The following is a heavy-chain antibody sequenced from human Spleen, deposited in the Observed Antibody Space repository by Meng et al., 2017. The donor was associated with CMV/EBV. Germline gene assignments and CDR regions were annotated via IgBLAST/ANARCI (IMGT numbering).Heavy chain of an antibody. Sequence: SVKVSCKASGGTFSTYAINWVRQAPGQGLEWMGTIIPMGETAIYTQKFRGRVTITADESTTTAHMEISGLTSVDTAVYYCATDGPGGGSYCLYWGQGTLVTVSS. J-gene: IGHJ4*02. CDR3: ATDGPGGGSYCLY. CDR1: GGTFSTYA. V-gene: IGHV1-69*11. D-gene: IGHD3-10*01. CDR2: IIPMGETA.